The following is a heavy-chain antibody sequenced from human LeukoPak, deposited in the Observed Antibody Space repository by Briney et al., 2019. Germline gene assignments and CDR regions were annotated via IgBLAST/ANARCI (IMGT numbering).Heavy chain of an antibody. CDR3: ARRGPVRYFDL. J-gene: IGHJ2*01. Sequence: SETLSLTSTVSGGSISSYYWSWIRQPPGKGPEWIGYIYYSGSTNYNPSLKSRVTISVDTSKNQFSLKLSSVTAADTAVYYCARRGPVRYFDLWGRGTLVTVSS. CDR2: IYYSGST. V-gene: IGHV4-59*01. CDR1: GGSISSYY.